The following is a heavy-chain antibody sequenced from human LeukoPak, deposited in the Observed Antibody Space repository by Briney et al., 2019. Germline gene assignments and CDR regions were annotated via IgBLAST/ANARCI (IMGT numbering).Heavy chain of an antibody. V-gene: IGHV1-69*13. Sequence: SVKVSCKASGGTFSSYAISWVRQAPGQGLEWMGGIIPIFGTANYAQKFQGRVTITADGSTSTAYMELSSLRSEDTAVYYCAGTMIGTLDYYYGMDVWGQGTTVTVSS. CDR1: GGTFSSYA. J-gene: IGHJ6*02. CDR3: AGTMIGTLDYYYGMDV. D-gene: IGHD3-22*01. CDR2: IIPIFGTA.